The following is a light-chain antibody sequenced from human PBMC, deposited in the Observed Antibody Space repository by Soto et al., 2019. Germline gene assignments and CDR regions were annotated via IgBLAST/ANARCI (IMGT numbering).Light chain of an antibody. V-gene: IGLV2-14*03. J-gene: IGLJ3*02. CDR3: CSYAGRSTLV. Sequence: QSALTQPASVSGSPGQSITISCTGTSSDVGAYNFVSWYQQHPGKVPKLMIFDVSSRPSGVSDRFSGSKSGNTASLTISGLQAEDEGDYYCCSYAGRSTLVFGGGTKLTVL. CDR1: SSDVGAYNF. CDR2: DVS.